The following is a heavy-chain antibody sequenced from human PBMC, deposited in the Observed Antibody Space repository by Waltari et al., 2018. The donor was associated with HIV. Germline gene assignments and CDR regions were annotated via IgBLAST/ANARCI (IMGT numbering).Heavy chain of an antibody. D-gene: IGHD3-22*01. CDR1: GYSISRGYY. CDR2: IYHSGST. V-gene: IGHV4-38-2*01. Sequence: QVQLQESGPGLVKPSETLSLTCAVPGYSISRGYYWGWIRPPPGEGLEWFGSIYHSGSTYYNPYLKSRVTISVDTSKNQFSLKLSSVTAADTAVYYCARVIGLFRGSYYYYYYGMDVWGQGTTVTVSS. J-gene: IGHJ6*02. CDR3: ARVIGLFRGSYYYYYYGMDV.